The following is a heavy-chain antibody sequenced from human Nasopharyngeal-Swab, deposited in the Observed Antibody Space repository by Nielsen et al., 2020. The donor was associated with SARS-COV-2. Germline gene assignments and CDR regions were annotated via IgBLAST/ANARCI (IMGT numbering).Heavy chain of an antibody. CDR1: GFTFSRFD. Sequence: GESLKISCAASGFTFSRFDMGWVRQAPGKGLEWVSAISASGVTTYYADSVKGRFTISRDNSKSTLYLQMNSLRAEDTAAYYCAKDLNSNFLNYMDVWGKGTTVSVSS. V-gene: IGHV3-23*01. D-gene: IGHD4-11*01. CDR3: AKDLNSNFLNYMDV. J-gene: IGHJ6*03. CDR2: ISASGVTT.